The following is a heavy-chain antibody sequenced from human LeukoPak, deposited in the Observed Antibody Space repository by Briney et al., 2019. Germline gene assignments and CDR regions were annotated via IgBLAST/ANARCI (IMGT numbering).Heavy chain of an antibody. CDR3: ATGQTTPVLVDTLHF. D-gene: IGHD4-17*01. CDR1: GYTVTEFS. J-gene: IGHJ4*02. V-gene: IGHV1-24*01. CDR2: YDPYDAET. Sequence: ASVKVSCTVSGYTVTEFSIHWVRQAPGKGREWMGGYDPYDAETVFARKFQGRVTITEDTSTNTAYMVLTSLISEDTAVYYCATGQTTPVLVDTLHFWGQGTLVTVSS.